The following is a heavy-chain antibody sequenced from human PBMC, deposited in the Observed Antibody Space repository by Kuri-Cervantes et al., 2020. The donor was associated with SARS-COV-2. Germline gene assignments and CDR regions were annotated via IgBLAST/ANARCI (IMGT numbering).Heavy chain of an antibody. CDR2: IWYGGSNK. CDR3: ARDRAGYCSSTSCFRRYDSSGYYIL. V-gene: IGHV3-33*08. CDR1: GFTFSSYG. D-gene: IGHD2-2*01. J-gene: IGHJ4*02. Sequence: GGSLRLSCAASGFTFSSYGMHWVRQAPGKGLEWVAVIWYGGSNKYYADSVKGRFTISRDNAKNSLYLQMNSLRAEDTAVYYCARDRAGYCSSTSCFRRYDSSGYYILWGQGTLVTVSS.